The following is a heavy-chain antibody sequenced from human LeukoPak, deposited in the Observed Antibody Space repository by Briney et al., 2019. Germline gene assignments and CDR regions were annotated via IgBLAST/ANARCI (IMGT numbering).Heavy chain of an antibody. CDR2: IYPRDGST. CDR3: ARDQEGFDY. J-gene: IGHJ4*02. CDR1: GYAFTSYG. V-gene: IGHV1-46*01. Sequence: ASVTVSCKASGYAFTSYGISWVRQAPGQGLEWMGMIYPRDGSTSYAQKFQGRVTVTRDTSTSTVHMELSGLRSEDTAVYYCARDQEGFDYWGQGTLVTVSS.